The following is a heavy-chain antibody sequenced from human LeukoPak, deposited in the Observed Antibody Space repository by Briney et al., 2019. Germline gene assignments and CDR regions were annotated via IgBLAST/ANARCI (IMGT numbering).Heavy chain of an antibody. V-gene: IGHV3-23*01. J-gene: IGHJ4*02. CDR1: RFTFSGYA. D-gene: IGHD4-17*01. Sequence: GGSLRLSCAASRFTFSGYAMRWVPQAPGKGHEWVSTIGGSGGSTFLADSVKGRFTISRDNSRNTLYLQMNSLGADDTAVYYCAPVPGYGDYGGNYWGQGTLVTVSS. CDR3: APVPGYGDYGGNY. CDR2: IGGSGGST.